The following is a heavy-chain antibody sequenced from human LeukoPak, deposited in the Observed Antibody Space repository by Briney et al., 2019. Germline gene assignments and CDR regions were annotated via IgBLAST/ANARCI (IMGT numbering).Heavy chain of an antibody. V-gene: IGHV1-2*02. CDR2: INPKSGDT. CDR3: ATEGQEGDWDSLDY. D-gene: IGHD3/OR15-3a*01. Sequence: APLKASSTPSVYTVTPSAVQWMTQAPGQGLEWMGWINPKSGDTNYAQKFQGRVTMTRDTSISTAYMELSRLRSDYTAIYYCATEGQEGDWDSLDYRGQGTLVTVSS. J-gene: IGHJ4*02. CDR1: VYTVTPSA.